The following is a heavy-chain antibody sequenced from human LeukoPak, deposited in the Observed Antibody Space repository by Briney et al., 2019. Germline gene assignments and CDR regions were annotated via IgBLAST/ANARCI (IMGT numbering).Heavy chain of an antibody. CDR3: AKTYCGGDCYGYYYYGMDV. D-gene: IGHD2-21*02. Sequence: GRSLRLSCAASGFTFSSYGMHWVRQAPGKGLEWVAVISYDGSNKYYADSVKGRFTISRDNSKNTLYLQMNSLRAEDTAVYYCAKTYCGGDCYGYYYYGMDVWGQGTTVTVSS. CDR2: ISYDGSNK. J-gene: IGHJ6*02. V-gene: IGHV3-30*18. CDR1: GFTFSSYG.